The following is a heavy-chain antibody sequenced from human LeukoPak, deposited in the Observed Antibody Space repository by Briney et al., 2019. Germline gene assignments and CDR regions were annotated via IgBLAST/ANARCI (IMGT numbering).Heavy chain of an antibody. J-gene: IGHJ4*02. D-gene: IGHD4-17*01. CDR1: GFTFSSYA. V-gene: IGHV3-30-3*01. CDR2: ISYDGSNK. Sequence: GRSLRLSCAASGFTFSSYAMHWVRQAPGKGLEWVAVISYDGSNKYCADSVKGRFTISRDNSKNTLYLQMNSLRAEDTAVYYCAKPISRDYGDLLPLRNWGQGTLVTVSS. CDR3: AKPISRDYGDLLPLRN.